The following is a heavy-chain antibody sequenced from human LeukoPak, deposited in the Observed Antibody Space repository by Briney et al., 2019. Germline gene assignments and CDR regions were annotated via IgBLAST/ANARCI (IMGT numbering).Heavy chain of an antibody. CDR2: INHSGRT. V-gene: IGHV4-34*01. J-gene: IGHJ4*02. D-gene: IGHD3-10*01. CDR3: ARSGYGSGTSFDY. Sequence: SETLSLTCAVYGGSFSGYYWSWIRQPPGKGLGWIGEINHSGRTNYNPSLKSRVTISVDTSKNQFSLKLSSVTAADTAVYYCARSGYGSGTSFDYWGQGTLVTVSS. CDR1: GGSFSGYY.